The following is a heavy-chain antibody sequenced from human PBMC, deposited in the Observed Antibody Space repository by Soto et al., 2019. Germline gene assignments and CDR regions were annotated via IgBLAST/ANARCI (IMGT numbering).Heavy chain of an antibody. V-gene: IGHV3-33*01. CDR1: GFTFSSYG. CDR2: IWYDGSNQ. CDR3: ARDFLAPGN. J-gene: IGHJ4*02. Sequence: GGSLRLSCAASGFTFSSYGMHWVRQAPGKGLEWVAVIWYDGSNQYYADSAKGRFTISRDNSKNTLYLQMNSLRAEDTAMYYCARDFLAPGNWGQGTLVTVSS.